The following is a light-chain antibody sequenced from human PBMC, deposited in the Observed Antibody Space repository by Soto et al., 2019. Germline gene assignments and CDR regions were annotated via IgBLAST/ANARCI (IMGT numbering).Light chain of an antibody. CDR2: DVS. CDR1: SSDVGGYNY. Sequence: QPALTQPRSVSGSPGQSVTISCTGTSSDVGGYNYVSWYQHHPGKAPKLIIYDVSKRPSGVPDRFSGSKSGNTASLTISGLQAEDEADYYCCSYAGTYIFYVFGTGTKVTVL. J-gene: IGLJ1*01. CDR3: CSYAGTYIFYV. V-gene: IGLV2-11*01.